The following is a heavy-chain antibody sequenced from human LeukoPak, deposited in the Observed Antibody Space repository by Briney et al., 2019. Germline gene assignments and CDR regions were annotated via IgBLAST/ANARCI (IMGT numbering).Heavy chain of an antibody. D-gene: IGHD3-22*01. CDR2: MCGTAGCT. J-gene: IGHJ5*01. V-gene: IGHV3-23*01. CDR1: GFTFYMYA. CDR3: AKDRPNFHENSGHYYRRDGDS. Sequence: PGGSLRLSCQASGFTFYMYAMSWVRQAPGKGLEWVASMCGTAGCTFYPDSVKGRFTISRDNSMNVLYLRMNSLTAEDTAIYYCAKDRPNFHENSGHYYRRDGDSWGQGTLVTVSS.